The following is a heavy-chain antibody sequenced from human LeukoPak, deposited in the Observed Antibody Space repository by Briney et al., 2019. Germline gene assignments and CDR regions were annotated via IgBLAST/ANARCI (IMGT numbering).Heavy chain of an antibody. V-gene: IGHV3-23*01. CDR1: GFTFSSYG. Sequence: GGSLRLSCAASGFTFSSYGMSWVRQAPGKGLEWVSAISGSGGSTIYYADSVKGRFTISRDNAKNSLYLQMNSLRAEDTAVYYCARDRSGFSGYDFFDYWGQGTLVTVSS. CDR3: ARDRSGFSGYDFFDY. CDR2: ISGSGGSTI. J-gene: IGHJ4*02. D-gene: IGHD5-12*01.